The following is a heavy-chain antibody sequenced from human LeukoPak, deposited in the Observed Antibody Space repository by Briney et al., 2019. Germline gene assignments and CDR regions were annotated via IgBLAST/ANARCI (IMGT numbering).Heavy chain of an antibody. J-gene: IGHJ4*02. CDR2: IYYSGST. Sequence: SETLSLTCTVSGGSISNYYWTWIRQPPGKGLEWIGYIYYSGSTYYNPSLKSRVTISVDTSKNQFSLKLTSVTAAGTAVYYCARLSGSPHPPFDYWGQGTLVTVSS. D-gene: IGHD1-26*01. CDR1: GGSISNYY. CDR3: ARLSGSPHPPFDY. V-gene: IGHV4-59*08.